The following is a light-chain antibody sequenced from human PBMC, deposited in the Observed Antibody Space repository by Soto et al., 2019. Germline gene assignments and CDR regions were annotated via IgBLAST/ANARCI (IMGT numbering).Light chain of an antibody. V-gene: IGKV1-5*01. CDR3: QQYNSYPYT. CDR1: QSVSSW. Sequence: DIQMTQSPSTLSASVGDRVTITCRASQSVSSWLAWYQQKPGKAPRLLIYDASSLDTGVPSRFSGSGSGTEFTLTISRLQPDDFATYCCQQYNSYPYTFGQGTKLEIK. J-gene: IGKJ2*01. CDR2: DAS.